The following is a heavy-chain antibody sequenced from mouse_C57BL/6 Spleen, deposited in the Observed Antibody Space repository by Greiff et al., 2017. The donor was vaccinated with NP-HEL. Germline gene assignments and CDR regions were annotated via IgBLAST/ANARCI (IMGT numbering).Heavy chain of an antibody. V-gene: IGHV1-64*01. CDR3: AREDKAKVLSLYFDY. CDR2: IHPNSGST. Sequence: QVQLQQPGAELVKPGASVKLSCKASGYTFTSYWMHWVKQRPGQGLEWIGMIHPNSGSTNYNEKFKSKATLTVDKSSSTAYMQLSSLTSEDSAVYYGAREDKAKVLSLYFDYWGQGTTLTVSS. CDR1: GYTFTSYW. D-gene: IGHD3-2*01. J-gene: IGHJ2*01.